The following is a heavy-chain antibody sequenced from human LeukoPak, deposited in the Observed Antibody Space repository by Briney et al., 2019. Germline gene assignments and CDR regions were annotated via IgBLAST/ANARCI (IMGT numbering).Heavy chain of an antibody. J-gene: IGHJ4*02. D-gene: IGHD3-22*01. CDR3: ARRKYYETSTYYFDY. CDR2: IYPGVSDT. V-gene: IGHV5-51*01. CDR1: RYIFTNYW. Sequence: GESLKIPCKASRYIFTNYWIGWVRQMPGKGLEWLGIIYPGVSDTRYSPSFQGQVTISVDKSISTAYLQWSSLKASDTAMYYCARRKYYETSTYYFDYWGQGTLVTVSS.